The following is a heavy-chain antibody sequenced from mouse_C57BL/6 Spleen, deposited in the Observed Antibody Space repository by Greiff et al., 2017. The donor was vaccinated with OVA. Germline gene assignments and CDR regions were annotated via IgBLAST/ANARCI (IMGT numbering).Heavy chain of an antibody. CDR1: GYTFTSYW. D-gene: IGHD4-1*01. J-gene: IGHJ2*01. V-gene: IGHV1-59*01. CDR2: IDPSDSYT. CDR3: ARGGLGQGGYFDY. Sequence: QVQLQQSGAELVRPGTSVKLSCKASGYTFTSYWMHWVKQRPGQGLEWIGVIDPSDSYTNYNQKFKGKATLTVDTSSSTAYMQLSSLTSEDSAVYYCARGGLGQGGYFDYWGQGTTLTVSS.